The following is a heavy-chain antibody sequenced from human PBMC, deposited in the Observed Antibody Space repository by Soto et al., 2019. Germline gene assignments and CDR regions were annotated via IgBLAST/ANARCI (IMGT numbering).Heavy chain of an antibody. D-gene: IGHD2-2*01. CDR2: ISYDGSNK. J-gene: IGHJ6*02. Sequence: GGSLRLSCAASGFTFSSYGMHWVRQAPGKGLEWVAVISYDGSNKYYADSVKGRFTISRDNSKNTLYLQMNSLRAEDTAVYYCAKDQDVVVPAALYYGMDVWGQGTTVTVSS. V-gene: IGHV3-30*18. CDR1: GFTFSSYG. CDR3: AKDQDVVVPAALYYGMDV.